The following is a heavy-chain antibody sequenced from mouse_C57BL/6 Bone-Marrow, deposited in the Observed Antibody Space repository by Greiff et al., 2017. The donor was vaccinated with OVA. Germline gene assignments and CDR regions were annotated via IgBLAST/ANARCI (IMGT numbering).Heavy chain of an antibody. Sequence: DVHLVESGGGLVQSGRSLRLSCATSGFTFSDFYMEWVRQAPGKGLEWIAASRNKANDYTTEYSASVKGRFIVSRDTSQSILYLQMNALRAEDTAIYYCARDLIYYDYDRAMDYWGQGTSVTVSS. V-gene: IGHV7-1*01. J-gene: IGHJ4*01. CDR1: GFTFSDFY. D-gene: IGHD2-4*01. CDR3: ARDLIYYDYDRAMDY. CDR2: SRNKANDYTT.